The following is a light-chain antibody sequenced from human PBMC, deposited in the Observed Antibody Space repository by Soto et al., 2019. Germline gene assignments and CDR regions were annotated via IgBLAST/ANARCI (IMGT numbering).Light chain of an antibody. J-gene: IGKJ5*01. CDR3: QQFKSYPIT. CDR2: DVS. CDR1: QSISNW. V-gene: IGKV1-5*01. Sequence: DIQMTQSPSTLSASLGDRVTITCRASQSISNWLAWYQQKPGKAPKLLIYDVSSLESGVPSRFSGSGSGTEFTLTISSLQPEDFGTYYCQQFKSYPITFGQGTRLEIK.